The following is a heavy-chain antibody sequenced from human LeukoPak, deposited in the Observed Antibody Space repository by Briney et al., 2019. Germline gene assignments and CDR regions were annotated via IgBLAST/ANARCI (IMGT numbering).Heavy chain of an antibody. Sequence: GRSLRLSCAASGFTFSSYAMHWVRQAPGKGLEWVAVISYDGSNKYYADSVKGRFTISRDNSKNTLYLQMNSLRAEDTAVYYCARFVPTITIFGVPIGSASDIWGQGTMVTVSS. J-gene: IGHJ3*02. CDR2: ISYDGSNK. D-gene: IGHD3-3*01. CDR3: ARFVPTITIFGVPIGSASDI. V-gene: IGHV3-30-3*01. CDR1: GFTFSSYA.